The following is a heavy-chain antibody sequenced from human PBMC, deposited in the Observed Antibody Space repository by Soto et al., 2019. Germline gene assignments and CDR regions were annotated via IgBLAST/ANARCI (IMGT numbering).Heavy chain of an antibody. V-gene: IGHV4-61*08. Sequence: SETLSLTCTVSGGSGSSGDYYCSWIRQPPGKGLEWIGYIYFSGSTNYNPPLKSRVTISVDTSKNHFSLKLSSVTAADTAVYYCAGEASSSWFYFDC. CDR2: IYFSGST. CDR3: AGEASSSWFYFDC. CDR1: GGSGSSGDYY. D-gene: IGHD6-13*01. J-gene: IGHJ4*01.